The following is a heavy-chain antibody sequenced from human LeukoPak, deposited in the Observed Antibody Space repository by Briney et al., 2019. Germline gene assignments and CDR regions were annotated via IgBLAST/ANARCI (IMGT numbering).Heavy chain of an antibody. CDR2: MYPGGSV. CDR1: GFTFNTND. CDR3: VRQGPGDNCR. Sequence: GGSLRLSCAASGFTFNTNDMNWVRQAPGKGLEWVSLMYPGGSVYYTDSVKGRFTVSRDISKNTMFLQMNTLRPDDTALYYCVRQGPGDNCRWGQGTLVTVSP. D-gene: IGHD4-23*01. J-gene: IGHJ4*01. V-gene: IGHV3-66*02.